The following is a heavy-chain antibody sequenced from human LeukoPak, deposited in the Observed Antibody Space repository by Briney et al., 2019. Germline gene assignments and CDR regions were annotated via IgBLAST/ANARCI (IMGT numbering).Heavy chain of an antibody. CDR1: GYTFTGYY. CDR3: ARGTIGSYSSVHD. Sequence: ASVKVSCKASGYTFTGYYMHWVRQAPGQGLEWVGWINPKSGGTDYAQRLQGRVTMTTDTSIATAYMELRRLTSDDTAVYFCARGTIGSYSSVHDWGQGTLVTASS. J-gene: IGHJ1*01. V-gene: IGHV1-2*02. D-gene: IGHD1-26*01. CDR2: INPKSGGT.